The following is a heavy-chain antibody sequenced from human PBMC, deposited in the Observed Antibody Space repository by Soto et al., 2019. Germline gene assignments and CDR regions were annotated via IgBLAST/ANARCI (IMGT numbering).Heavy chain of an antibody. CDR1: GYTFTSYA. V-gene: IGHV1-3*01. J-gene: IGHJ2*01. CDR3: ARGGGLYWYFDL. CDR2: INAGNGNT. D-gene: IGHD3-16*01. Sequence: QVQLVQSGAEVKKPGASVKVSCKASGYTFTSYAMHWVRQAPGQRLEWMGWINAGNGNTKYSQKSQGRVTNTRNTSSSTAYMELSSLRSEDTTMYYCARGGGLYWYFDLWGRGTLVTVSS.